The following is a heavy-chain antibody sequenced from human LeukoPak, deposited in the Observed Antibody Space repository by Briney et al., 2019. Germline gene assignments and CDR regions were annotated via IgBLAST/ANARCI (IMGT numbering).Heavy chain of an antibody. V-gene: IGHV3-48*03. J-gene: IGHJ4*02. Sequence: GGSLRLSCAASGFTFSSYEMNWVRQAPGKGLGWVSYISSSGSTIYYADSVKGRFTISRDNAKNSLYLQMNSLRAEDTAVYYCARTSMITFGGVIVIPFDYWGQGTLVTVSS. CDR2: ISSSGSTI. CDR3: ARTSMITFGGVIVIPFDY. D-gene: IGHD3-16*02. CDR1: GFTFSSYE.